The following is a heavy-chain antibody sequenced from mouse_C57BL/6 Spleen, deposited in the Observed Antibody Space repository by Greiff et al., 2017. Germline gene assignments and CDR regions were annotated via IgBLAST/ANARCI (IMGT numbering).Heavy chain of an antibody. CDR1: GYAFSSYW. Sequence: VQLQQSGAELVKPGASVMISCKASGYAFSSYWLNWVKQRPGKGLEWIGQIYPGDGDTTYNGKFKGKATLTADEFSSPAYMQLSCLTSEDSAVYDCARTMVKRAFDYWGQGTTLTVSS. CDR2: IYPGDGDT. V-gene: IGHV1-80*01. CDR3: ARTMVKRAFDY. D-gene: IGHD2-1*01. J-gene: IGHJ2*01.